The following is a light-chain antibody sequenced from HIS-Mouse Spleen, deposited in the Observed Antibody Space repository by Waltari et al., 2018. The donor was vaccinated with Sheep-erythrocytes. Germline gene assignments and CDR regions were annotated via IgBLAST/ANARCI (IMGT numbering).Light chain of an antibody. CDR3: QQSYSTPQFT. V-gene: IGKV1-39*01. Sequence: DIQMTQSPSSLSASVRARVTITCRASQSISSYLTWYQQKPGKAPKLLIYAASSLQSGVPSRFSGSGSGTDFTLTISSLQPEDFATYYCQQSYSTPQFTFGPGTKVDIK. CDR2: AAS. J-gene: IGKJ3*01. CDR1: QSISSY.